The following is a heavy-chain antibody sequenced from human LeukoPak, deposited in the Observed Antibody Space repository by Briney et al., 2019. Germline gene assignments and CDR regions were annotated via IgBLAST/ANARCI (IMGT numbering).Heavy chain of an antibody. J-gene: IGHJ3*02. CDR1: GGSISSGSYY. Sequence: SETLSLTCTVSGGSISSGSYYWSWIRQPAGKGLEWIGRIYTSGSTNYNPSLKSRVTISVDTSKNQFSLKLSSVTAADTAVYYCARDGYNYRAFDIWGQGTMVTVTS. V-gene: IGHV4-61*02. D-gene: IGHD5-24*01. CDR2: IYTSGST. CDR3: ARDGYNYRAFDI.